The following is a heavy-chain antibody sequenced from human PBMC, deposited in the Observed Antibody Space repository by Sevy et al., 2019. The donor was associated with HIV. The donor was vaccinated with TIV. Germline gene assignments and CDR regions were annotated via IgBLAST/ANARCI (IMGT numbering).Heavy chain of an antibody. CDR1: GGSISSGGYS. D-gene: IGHD6-19*01. CDR3: AIVLAVAGGPFFDY. Sequence: SETLSLTCAVSGGSISSGGYSWSWIRQPPGKGLEWIGYIYQSGSTYYNPSLKSRVTISVDRSKNQFSLKLSSVTAADTAVYYCAIVLAVAGGPFFDYWGQGTLVTVSS. CDR2: IYQSGST. V-gene: IGHV4-30-2*01. J-gene: IGHJ4*02.